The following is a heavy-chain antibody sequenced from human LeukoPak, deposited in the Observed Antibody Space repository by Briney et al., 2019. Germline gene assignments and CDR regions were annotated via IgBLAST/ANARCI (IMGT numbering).Heavy chain of an antibody. D-gene: IGHD3-22*01. V-gene: IGHV1-69*05. J-gene: IGHJ4*02. CDR2: IIPIFGTA. CDR3: ASWDSSGYYFRY. CDR1: GGTFSSYA. Sequence: SVKVSCKASGGTFSSYAISWVRQAPGQGLEWMGRIIPIFGTANYAQKFQGRVTITTDESTSTAYMELSSLRSEDTAVYYCASWDSSGYYFRYGGQGTLVTVSS.